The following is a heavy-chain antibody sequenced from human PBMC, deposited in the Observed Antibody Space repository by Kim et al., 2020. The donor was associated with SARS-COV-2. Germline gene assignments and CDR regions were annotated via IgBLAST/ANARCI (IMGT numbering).Heavy chain of an antibody. V-gene: IGHV4-34*01. D-gene: IGHD3-10*01. CDR1: GGSFSGYY. Sequence: SETLSLTCAVYGGSFSGYYWSWIRQPPGKGLEWIGEINHSGSTNYNPSLKSRVTISVDTSKNQFSLKLSSVTAADTAVYYCARVRGGLLWFGELLGHFDYWGQGTLVTVSS. CDR3: ARVRGGLLWFGELLGHFDY. J-gene: IGHJ4*02. CDR2: INHSGST.